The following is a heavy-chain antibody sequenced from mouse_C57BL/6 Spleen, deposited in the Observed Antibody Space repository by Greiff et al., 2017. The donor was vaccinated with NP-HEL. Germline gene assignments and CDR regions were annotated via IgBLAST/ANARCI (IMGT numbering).Heavy chain of an antibody. CDR3: ARLRLRNFDY. V-gene: IGHV1-55*01. J-gene: IGHJ2*01. Sequence: QVQLQQPGAELVKPGASVKMSCKASGYTFTSYWITWVKQRPGQGLEWIGDIYPGSGRTNSNEKFKSQATLTVDTSSSTAYMQLSSLTSEDSAVYYCARLRLRNFDYWGQGTTLTVSS. D-gene: IGHD3-2*02. CDR2: IYPGSGRT. CDR1: GYTFTSYW.